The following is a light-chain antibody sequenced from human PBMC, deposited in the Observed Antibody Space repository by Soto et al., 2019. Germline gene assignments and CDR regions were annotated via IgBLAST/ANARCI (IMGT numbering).Light chain of an antibody. V-gene: IGLV2-14*01. CDR1: RSDIGDSNF. CDR3: ASFTSGTILV. J-gene: IGLJ6*01. Sequence: LTQPASVSGSPGQSVTISCTGPRSDIGDSNFISWYQHSPGKAPRLLIYEVNNRPSGVSRRFSGSKAGNTASLTISGLLDDDEADYFCASFTSGTILVFGSGTNVTVL. CDR2: EVN.